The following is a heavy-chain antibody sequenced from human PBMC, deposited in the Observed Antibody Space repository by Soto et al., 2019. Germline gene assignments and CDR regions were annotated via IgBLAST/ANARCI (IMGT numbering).Heavy chain of an antibody. CDR2: ISYDGSNK. J-gene: IGHJ4*02. D-gene: IGHD3-9*01. Sequence: QVQLVESGGGVVQPGRSLRLSCAASGFTFSSYAMHWVRQAPGKGLEWVAVISYDGSNKYYADSVKGRFTISRDNSKNTLYLQMNSLRAEDTAVYYCAGDGDYYILTGNFDYWGQGTLVTVSS. CDR1: GFTFSSYA. CDR3: AGDGDYYILTGNFDY. V-gene: IGHV3-30-3*01.